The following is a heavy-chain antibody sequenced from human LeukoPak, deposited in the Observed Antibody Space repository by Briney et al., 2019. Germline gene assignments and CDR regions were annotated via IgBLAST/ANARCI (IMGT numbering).Heavy chain of an antibody. D-gene: IGHD6-13*01. CDR3: ARGYLSSTRTDYFDY. J-gene: IGHJ4*02. CDR2: ISYDGSNT. V-gene: IGHV3-30*03. Sequence: PGGSLRLTCAASGFTFSSHGMHWVRQAPGKGLEWVAVISYDGSNTYYADSVKGRFTISRDNSKNTLYLQMNSLRAEDTAVYYCARGYLSSTRTDYFDYWGQGTLVTVSS. CDR1: GFTFSSHG.